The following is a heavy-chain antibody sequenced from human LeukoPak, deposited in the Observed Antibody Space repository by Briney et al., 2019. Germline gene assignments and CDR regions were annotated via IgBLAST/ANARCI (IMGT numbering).Heavy chain of an antibody. CDR1: GGSISSYY. CDR2: IYYSGST. CDR3: ARLHPTYYYDSSGYPQDY. V-gene: IGHV4-59*08. Sequence: PSETLSLTCTVSGGSISSYYWSWIRQPPGKGLEWIGYIYYSGSTNYNPSLKSRVTISVDTSKNQFSLKLSSVTAADTAVYYCARLHPTYYYDSSGYPQDYWGQGTLVTVSS. J-gene: IGHJ4*02. D-gene: IGHD3-22*01.